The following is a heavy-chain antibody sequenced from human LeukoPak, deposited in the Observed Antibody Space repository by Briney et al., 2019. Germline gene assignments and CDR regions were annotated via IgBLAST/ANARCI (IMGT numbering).Heavy chain of an antibody. D-gene: IGHD1-26*01. V-gene: IGHV3-49*04. J-gene: IGHJ4*02. Sequence: GGSLRLSCTASGFTFGDYAMSWVRQAPGKGLEWVGFIRSKAYGGTTEYAASVKGRFTISRDDSKSIAYLQMNSLKTEDTAVYYFTSGASGSYYPYYCEYWGQGTLVTVSS. CDR2: IRSKAYGGTT. CDR3: TSGASGSYYPYYCEY. CDR1: GFTFGDYA.